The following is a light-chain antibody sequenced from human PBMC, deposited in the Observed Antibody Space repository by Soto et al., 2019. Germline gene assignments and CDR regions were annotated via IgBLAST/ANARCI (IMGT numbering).Light chain of an antibody. CDR2: KAS. Sequence: IQMTQSPSTLSASLGDRVTITCRASQSISSWLAWYQQKPGRAPKLLIYKASSLESGVPSRFSVSGSGTEFTLTISSMQPDYLATYYCQQYNSYSFGQGTKVDIK. CDR3: QQYNSYS. CDR1: QSISSW. J-gene: IGKJ1*01. V-gene: IGKV1-5*03.